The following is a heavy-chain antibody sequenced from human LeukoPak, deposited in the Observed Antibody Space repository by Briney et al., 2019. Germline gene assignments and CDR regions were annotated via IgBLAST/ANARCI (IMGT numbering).Heavy chain of an antibody. CDR2: ISSDGAKK. D-gene: IGHD5-24*01. Sequence: GRSLRLSCAASRFIFSSFAIHWVRQAPGKGLEWVAVISSDGAKKFYVDSVKGRFTISRDNSRDTSYLQLNGLTTEDTALYYCARPLSPGKRWHPIDSWGQGTLVTVSS. CDR1: RFIFSSFA. CDR3: ARPLSPGKRWHPIDS. V-gene: IGHV3-30*03. J-gene: IGHJ4*02.